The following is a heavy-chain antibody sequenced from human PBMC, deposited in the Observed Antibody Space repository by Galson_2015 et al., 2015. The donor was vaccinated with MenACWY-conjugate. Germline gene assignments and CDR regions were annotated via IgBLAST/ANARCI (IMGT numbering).Heavy chain of an antibody. CDR3: VREGVYCPHGVCYMATFDY. CDR2: INSEGTSI. J-gene: IGHJ4*02. D-gene: IGHD2-8*01. CDR1: GITLSGRW. V-gene: IGHV3-74*03. Sequence: SLRLSCAASGITLSGRWMHWIRQTPEKGLVWVARINSEGTSIAYADSVKGRFTISRDNAKNTLNLQMNSLRAEDSALYYCVREGVYCPHGVCYMATFDYWGQGILVAVSS.